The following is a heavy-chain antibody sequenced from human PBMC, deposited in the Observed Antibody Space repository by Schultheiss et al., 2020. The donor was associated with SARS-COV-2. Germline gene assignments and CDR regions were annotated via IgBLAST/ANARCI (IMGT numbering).Heavy chain of an antibody. CDR3: ASRYGDYFDY. CDR2: IYYSGST. V-gene: IGHV4-59*01. CDR1: GGSISSYY. D-gene: IGHD4-17*01. Sequence: SQTLSLTCTVSGGSISSYYWSWIRQPPGKGLEWIGYIYYSGSTNYNPSLKSQVTISVDTSKNQFSLKLSSVTAADTAVYYCASRYGDYFDYWGQGTLVTVAS. J-gene: IGHJ4*02.